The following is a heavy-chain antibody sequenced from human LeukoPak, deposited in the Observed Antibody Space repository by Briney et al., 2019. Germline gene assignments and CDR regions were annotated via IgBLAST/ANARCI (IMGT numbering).Heavy chain of an antibody. D-gene: IGHD6-19*01. Sequence: PSETLSLTCTVSGGSISSYYWSWIRQPAGKGLEWIGRMYTSGSTNYNPSLKSRVTISVDTSKNQFSLKLSSVTAADTAVYYCARVSYSSGWHPFDYWGQGTLVTVSS. J-gene: IGHJ4*02. CDR3: ARVSYSSGWHPFDY. CDR1: GGSISSYY. V-gene: IGHV4-4*07. CDR2: MYTSGST.